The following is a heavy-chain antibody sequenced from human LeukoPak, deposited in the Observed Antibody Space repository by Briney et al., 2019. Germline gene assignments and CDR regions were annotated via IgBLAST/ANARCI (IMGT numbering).Heavy chain of an antibody. V-gene: IGHV3-11*01. J-gene: IGHJ4*02. Sequence: GGSLRLSCAASGFTFSDYYLSWIRQAPGKGLEWVSYISSSGSSIYYADSVKGRFTISRDNAKNSLYLQMNSLRAEDTAVYYCARHAGPGTTFFFDYWGQGTLVTVSS. CDR3: ARHAGPGTTFFFDY. CDR2: ISSSGSSI. CDR1: GFTFSDYY. D-gene: IGHD1-1*01.